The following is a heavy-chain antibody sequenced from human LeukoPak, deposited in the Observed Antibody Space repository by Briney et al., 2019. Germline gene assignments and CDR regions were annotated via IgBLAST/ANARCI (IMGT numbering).Heavy chain of an antibody. CDR2: INPSGGSS. Sequence: ASVKVSCKASGYTFTSYYMHWVRQAPGQGLEWMGLINPSGGSSSYAQKFQGRVTMTRDTSTSTAYMELSSLRSEDTAVYYCARGGAATYDYVWGGEGYWGQGTLVTVSS. CDR1: GYTFTSYY. D-gene: IGHD3-16*01. V-gene: IGHV1-46*01. CDR3: ARGGAATYDYVWGGEGY. J-gene: IGHJ4*02.